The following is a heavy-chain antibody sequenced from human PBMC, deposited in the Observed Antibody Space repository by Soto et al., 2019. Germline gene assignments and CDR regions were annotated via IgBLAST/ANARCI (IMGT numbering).Heavy chain of an antibody. CDR2: ITQSGSAT. CDR3: ARDLGWAFDY. D-gene: IGHD6-19*01. CDR1: GFTFSAYS. J-gene: IGHJ4*02. Sequence: GGSLRLSCAASGFTFSAYSMNWFRQAPGQGLERLSYITQSGSATHYADSVKGRFTISRDNGKNSLYIQLNNLRAEDTAVYYCARDLGWAFDYWGRGTLVTVSS. V-gene: IGHV3-48*01.